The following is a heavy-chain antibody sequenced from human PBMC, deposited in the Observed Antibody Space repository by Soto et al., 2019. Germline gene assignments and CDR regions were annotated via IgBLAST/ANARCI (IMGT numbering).Heavy chain of an antibody. V-gene: IGHV3-15*07. CDR2: IKSKTDGGTT. J-gene: IGHJ6*02. Sequence: GGSLRLSCAASGFTFSNAWMNWVRQAPGKGLEWVGRIKSKTDGGTTDYAAPVKGRFTISRDDSKNTLYLQMNSLKTEDTAVYYCTTAEGCSSTSCYAPYYYYGMDVWGRGTTVTVSS. D-gene: IGHD2-2*01. CDR1: GFTFSNAW. CDR3: TTAEGCSSTSCYAPYYYYGMDV.